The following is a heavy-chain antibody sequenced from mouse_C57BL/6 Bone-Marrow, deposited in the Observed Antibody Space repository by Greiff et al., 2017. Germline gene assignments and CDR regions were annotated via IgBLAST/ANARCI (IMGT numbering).Heavy chain of an antibody. Sequence: QVQLQQPGAELVKPGASVKLSCKASGYTFTSYWMHWVKQRPGQGLEWIGMIHPNSGSTNYNEKFKSKATLTVDKSSSTAYMQLSSRTSEDSSVYYCARWDGYRSFAMDYWGQGTSVTVSS. CDR2: IHPNSGST. D-gene: IGHD2-3*01. CDR3: ARWDGYRSFAMDY. CDR1: GYTFTSYW. J-gene: IGHJ4*01. V-gene: IGHV1-64*01.